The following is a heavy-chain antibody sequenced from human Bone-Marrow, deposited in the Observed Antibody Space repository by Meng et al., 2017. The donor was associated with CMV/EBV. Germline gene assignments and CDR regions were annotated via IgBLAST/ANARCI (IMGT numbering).Heavy chain of an antibody. CDR3: ARVRNTDGMDV. D-gene: IGHD2-2*02. CDR2: MNPNSGNT. V-gene: IGHV1-8*03. CDR1: GYTFTSYD. Sequence: ASVKVSCKASGYTFTSYDINWVRQATGQGLEWMGWMNPNSGNTGYAQKFQGRVTITRNTSISTAYMELSSLRSEDTDVYYCARVRNTDGMDVWGQGTTVTVSS. J-gene: IGHJ6*02.